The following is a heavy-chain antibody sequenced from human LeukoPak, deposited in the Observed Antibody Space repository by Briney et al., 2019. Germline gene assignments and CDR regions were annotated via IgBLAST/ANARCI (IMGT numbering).Heavy chain of an antibody. V-gene: IGHV3-23*01. J-gene: IGHJ4*02. CDR1: GFTFSSYG. CDR2: ISGSGGST. CDR3: AKAVGYCSGGSCFDY. Sequence: GGSLRLSCAASGFTFSSYGMSWVRQAPGKGLEWVSAISGSGGSTYYADSVKGRFTISRDNSKNTLYLQMNSLRAEDTAVYYCAKAVGYCSGGSCFDYWGQGTLVTVSS. D-gene: IGHD2-15*01.